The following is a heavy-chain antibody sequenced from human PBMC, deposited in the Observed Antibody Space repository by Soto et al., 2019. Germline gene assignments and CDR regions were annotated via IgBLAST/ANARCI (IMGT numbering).Heavy chain of an antibody. V-gene: IGHV3-33*01. CDR3: ARHVLSEVTGDIYSYYGMDV. D-gene: IGHD2-21*02. CDR1: GFTFSSYG. CDR2: IWYDGSNK. J-gene: IGHJ6*01. Sequence: VRLSCAASGFTFSSYGMHWIRQAPGKGLEWVAGIWYDGSNKYYADSVKGRFTISRDTSRNTLYLQMXSLRTEDTDVYYSARHVLSEVTGDIYSYYGMDV.